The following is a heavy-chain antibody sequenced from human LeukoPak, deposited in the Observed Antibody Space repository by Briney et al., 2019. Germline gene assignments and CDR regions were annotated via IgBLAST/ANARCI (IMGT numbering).Heavy chain of an antibody. Sequence: GGSLSLSCAASGFTFSDYYMSWIRQAPGKGLGWGSYISSSGSTIYYADSVKGRFTISRDNAKSSLYLQMSSLRAEDTAVYYCARAVAAAGIYYWGQGTLVTVSS. CDR1: GFTFSDYY. V-gene: IGHV3-11*04. CDR2: ISSSGSTI. D-gene: IGHD6-13*01. J-gene: IGHJ4*02. CDR3: ARAVAAAGIYY.